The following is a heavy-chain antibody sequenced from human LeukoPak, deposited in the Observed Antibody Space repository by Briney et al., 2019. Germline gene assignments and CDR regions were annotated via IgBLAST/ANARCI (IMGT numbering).Heavy chain of an antibody. CDR1: GYSFTSYW. J-gene: IGHJ6*03. V-gene: IGHV5-51*01. D-gene: IGHD3-9*01. CDR2: IYPGDSDT. CDR3: ARTDYYDILTGYRTDYYMDV. Sequence: GESLKISCKGSGYSFTSYWIGWVRPMPGKGLEWMGIIYPGDSDTRYSPSFQGQVTISADKSISTAYLQWSSLKASDTAMYYCARTDYYDILTGYRTDYYMDVWGKGTTVTVSS.